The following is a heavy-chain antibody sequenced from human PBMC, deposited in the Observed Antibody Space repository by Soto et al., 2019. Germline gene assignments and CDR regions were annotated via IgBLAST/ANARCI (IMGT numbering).Heavy chain of an antibody. Sequence: EVQLVESGGGLVQPGGSLRLSCAASGFTCSSYWMSWVRQAPGKGLEWVANIKQDGSEKYYVDSVKGRFTISRDNAKNSLYLQMNSLRAEDTAVYYCARDTRFMFTFGGVIPTLWGQGTLVTVSS. V-gene: IGHV3-7*03. CDR2: IKQDGSEK. D-gene: IGHD3-16*02. CDR3: ARDTRFMFTFGGVIPTL. J-gene: IGHJ4*02. CDR1: GFTCSSYW.